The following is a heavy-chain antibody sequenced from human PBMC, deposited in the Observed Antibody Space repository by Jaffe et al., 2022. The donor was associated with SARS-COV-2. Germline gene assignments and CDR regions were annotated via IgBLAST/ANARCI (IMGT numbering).Heavy chain of an antibody. J-gene: IGHJ6*02. Sequence: QVQLVESGGGVVQPGRSLRLSCAASGFTFSSYGMHWVRQAPGKGLEWVAVISYDGSNKYYADSVKGRFTISRDNSKNTLYLQMNSLRAEDTAVYYCAKDSSWYASLFYYYYYGMDVWGQGTTVTVSS. CDR3: AKDSSWYASLFYYYYYGMDV. CDR1: GFTFSSYG. D-gene: IGHD6-13*01. V-gene: IGHV3-30*18. CDR2: ISYDGSNK.